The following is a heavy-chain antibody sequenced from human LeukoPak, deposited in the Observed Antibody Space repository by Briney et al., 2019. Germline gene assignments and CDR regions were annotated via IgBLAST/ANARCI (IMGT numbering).Heavy chain of an antibody. CDR2: ISGSGGST. D-gene: IGHD3-22*01. V-gene: IGHV3-23*01. Sequence: TGGSLRLSCAVSGITLSNYGMSWVRQAPGKGLEWVAGISGSGGSTNYADSVKGRFSISRDNPKNTLYLQMNSLRAKDTAVYFCAKRGVVIRVILVGFHKEAYYFDSWGQGALVTVSS. CDR3: AKRGVVIRVILVGFHKEAYYFDS. J-gene: IGHJ4*02. CDR1: GITLSNYG.